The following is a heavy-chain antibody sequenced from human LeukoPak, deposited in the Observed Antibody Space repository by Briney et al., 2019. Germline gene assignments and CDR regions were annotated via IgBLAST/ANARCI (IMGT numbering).Heavy chain of an antibody. Sequence: SETLSLTCTVSGGSISSYYWSWIRQPPGKGLEWIGYIYYSGSTNYNPSLKSRVTISVDTSKNQFSLKLSSVTAADTDVYCCARLNYDILTGLTEGNWFDPWGQGTLVTVSS. CDR1: GGSISSYY. CDR2: IYYSGST. D-gene: IGHD3-9*01. J-gene: IGHJ5*02. CDR3: ARLNYDILTGLTEGNWFDP. V-gene: IGHV4-59*01.